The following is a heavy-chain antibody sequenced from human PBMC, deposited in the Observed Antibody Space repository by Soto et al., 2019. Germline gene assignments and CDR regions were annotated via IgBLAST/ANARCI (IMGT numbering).Heavy chain of an antibody. CDR2: IYHSGST. CDR3: ARALGYCTNGVCLNCFDP. CDR1: GGSISSGGYS. J-gene: IGHJ5*02. D-gene: IGHD2-8*01. Sequence: SETLSLTCAVSGGSISSGGYSWSWIRQPPGKGLEWIGYIYHSGSTYYNPSLKSRVTISVDRSKNQFSLKLGSVTAADTAVYYCARALGYCTNGVCLNCFDPWGQGTLVTVSS. V-gene: IGHV4-30-2*01.